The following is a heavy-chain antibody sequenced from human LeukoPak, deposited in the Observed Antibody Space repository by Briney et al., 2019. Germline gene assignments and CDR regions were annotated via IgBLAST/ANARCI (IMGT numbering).Heavy chain of an antibody. CDR3: AKADYYDSSGYFVPPANAFDY. V-gene: IGHV3-23*01. CDR1: GFTFSSYA. CDR2: ISGSGGST. D-gene: IGHD3-22*01. Sequence: GGSLRLSCAASGFTFSSYAVSWVRQAPGKGLEWVSAISGSGGSTYYADSVKGRFTISRDDSKNTLYLQMNSLRAEDTAVYYCAKADYYDSSGYFVPPANAFDYWGQGTLVTVSS. J-gene: IGHJ4*02.